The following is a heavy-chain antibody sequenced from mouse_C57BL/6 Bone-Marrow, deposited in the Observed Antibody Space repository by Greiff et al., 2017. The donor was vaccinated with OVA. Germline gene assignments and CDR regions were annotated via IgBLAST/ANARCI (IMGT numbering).Heavy chain of an antibody. J-gene: IGHJ2*01. D-gene: IGHD2-4*01. CDR3: ATDYDGVDY. V-gene: IGHV1-26*01. CDR2: INPNNGGT. Sequence: EVQLQQSGPELVKPGASVKISCKASGYTFTDYYMNWVKQSHGKSLEWIGDINPNNGGTSYNQKFKGKATLTVDKSSSTAYMELRSLTSEDSAVYYCATDYDGVDYWGQGTTLTVSS. CDR1: GYTFTDYY.